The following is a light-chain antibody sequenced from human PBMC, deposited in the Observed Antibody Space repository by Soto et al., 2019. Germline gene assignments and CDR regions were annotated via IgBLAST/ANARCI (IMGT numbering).Light chain of an antibody. J-gene: IGKJ3*01. CDR3: QQYDNLPRT. V-gene: IGKV1-33*01. Sequence: IQMTQSPSSLSASVGDRVTITCQAIQDITNYLNWYQQKAGIAPKVLISDASNFETGVPPRFSGSGSWTEFTFTRSSLQPEDVATYYCQQYDNLPRTFGPGTQVEIK. CDR1: QDITNY. CDR2: DAS.